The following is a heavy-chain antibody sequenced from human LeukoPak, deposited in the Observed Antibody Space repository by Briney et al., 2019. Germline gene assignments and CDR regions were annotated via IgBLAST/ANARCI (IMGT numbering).Heavy chain of an antibody. CDR3: ARDSWLVPLDY. V-gene: IGHV3-30-3*01. Sequence: GGSLRLSCAASGFTFSSYAMHWVRQAPGKGLEWVAVISYDGSNKYYADSVKGRFTISRDNSKNTLYLQMNSLRAEDTAVYYCARDSWLVPLDYWGQGTLVTVSS. D-gene: IGHD6-19*01. CDR1: GFTFSSYA. J-gene: IGHJ4*02. CDR2: ISYDGSNK.